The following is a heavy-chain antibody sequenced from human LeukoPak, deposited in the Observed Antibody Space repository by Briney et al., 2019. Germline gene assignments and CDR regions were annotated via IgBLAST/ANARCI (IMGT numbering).Heavy chain of an antibody. CDR1: RFTFSSYA. Sequence: GGSLRVSCAGSRFTFSSYAMHWVRQAPGKGLEWVALIWYDGSNKYYADSVKGRFSISRDNSKNTLSLQMNSLRVEDTALYYCARGKRGFIYGSDFWGQGTLVTVSS. D-gene: IGHD5-18*01. CDR3: ARGKRGFIYGSDF. CDR2: IWYDGSNK. J-gene: IGHJ4*02. V-gene: IGHV3-33*01.